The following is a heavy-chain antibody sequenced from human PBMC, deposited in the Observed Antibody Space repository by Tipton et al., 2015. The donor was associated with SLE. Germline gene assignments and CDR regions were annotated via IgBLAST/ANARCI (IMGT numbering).Heavy chain of an antibody. Sequence: SLRLSCAASGFTFSGSAMHWVRQASGKGLEWVGRIRSKANSYATAYAASVKGRFTISRDDSKNTAYLQMNSLKTEDTAVYHCTSVSIAAAGSDYWGQGTLVTVSS. V-gene: IGHV3-73*01. J-gene: IGHJ4*02. CDR2: IRSKANSYAT. D-gene: IGHD6-13*01. CDR3: TSVSIAAAGSDY. CDR1: GFTFSGSA.